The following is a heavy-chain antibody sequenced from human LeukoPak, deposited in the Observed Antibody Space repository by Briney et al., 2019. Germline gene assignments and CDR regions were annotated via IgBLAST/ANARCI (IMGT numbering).Heavy chain of an antibody. CDR2: ISWNSGSI. CDR3: AKDIYYDSSGYLDY. V-gene: IGHV3-9*01. D-gene: IGHD3-22*01. Sequence: GRSLRLSCAASGFTFDDYAMHWVRQAPGKGLEWVSGISWNSGSIGYADSVKGRFTISRDNAKNSLYLQMNSLRAEDTALYYCAKDIYYDSSGYLDYWGQGTRVTVSS. CDR1: GFTFDDYA. J-gene: IGHJ4*02.